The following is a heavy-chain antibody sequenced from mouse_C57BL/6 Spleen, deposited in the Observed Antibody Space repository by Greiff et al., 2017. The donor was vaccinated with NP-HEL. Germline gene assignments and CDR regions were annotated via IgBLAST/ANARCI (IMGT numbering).Heavy chain of an antibody. J-gene: IGHJ4*01. CDR3: ERATVVNAMDY. V-gene: IGHV1-72*01. Sequence: QVQLQQPGAELVKPGASVKLSCKASGYTFTSYWMHWVKQRPGRGLEWIGRIDPTSGGTKYNEKFKSKATLTVDKPSSTAYMQLSSLTSEDSAVYYCERATVVNAMDYWGQGTSVTVSS. D-gene: IGHD1-1*01. CDR1: GYTFTSYW. CDR2: IDPTSGGT.